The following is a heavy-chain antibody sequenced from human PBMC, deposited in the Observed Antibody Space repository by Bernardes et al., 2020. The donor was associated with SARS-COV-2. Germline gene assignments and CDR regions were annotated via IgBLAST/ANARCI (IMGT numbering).Heavy chain of an antibody. CDR2: IYYSGST. CDR1: GGSISNYY. Sequence: SETLSLTCAVSGGSISNYYWSWIRQPPGKGLEWIGHIYYSGSTNYNPSLKSRVIISVDTAKNQFSLNLSSVTAADTAVYYCAREGRRGYSYGLFDYWGQGTLVTVSS. J-gene: IGHJ4*02. CDR3: AREGRRGYSYGLFDY. D-gene: IGHD5-18*01. V-gene: IGHV4-59*01.